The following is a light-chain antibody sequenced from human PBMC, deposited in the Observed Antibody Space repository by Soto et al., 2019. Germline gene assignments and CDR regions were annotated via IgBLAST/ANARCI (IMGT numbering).Light chain of an antibody. CDR3: QVWDSSSDQWV. CDR1: NIRSKS. J-gene: IGLJ3*02. CDR2: DDK. V-gene: IGLV3-21*02. Sequence: SYELTQPPSVSVAPGQTARITCGGNNIRSKSVHWYQQKPGQAPVMVVYDDKDRPSGIPERFSGSNSGDTATLTISRVEAGDEAEYYCQVWDSSSDQWVFGGGTKVTVL.